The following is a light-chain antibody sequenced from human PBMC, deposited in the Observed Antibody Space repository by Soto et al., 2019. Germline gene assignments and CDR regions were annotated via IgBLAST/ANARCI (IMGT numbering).Light chain of an antibody. V-gene: IGKV3-15*01. CDR2: GAS. CDR1: QSISNN. J-gene: IGKJ1*01. Sequence: EIVMTQSPATPSVSPGERATLSCRAGQSISNNLAWYQQKPGQAPRLLIYGASTRATGIPARFTGSGSGTEFTLTISSLQSEDFAVYYCQPYSNWPRTFGQGTKVHIK. CDR3: QPYSNWPRT.